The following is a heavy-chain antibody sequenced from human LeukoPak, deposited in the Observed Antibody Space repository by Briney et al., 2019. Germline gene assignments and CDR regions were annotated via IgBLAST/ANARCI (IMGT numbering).Heavy chain of an antibody. D-gene: IGHD1-14*01. J-gene: IGHJ3*02. CDR2: FYHGGST. Sequence: SETLSLTCTVSGYSISTGYYWDWIRQPPGKGLEWIGTFYHGGSTYYNPSLKSRVTISVDTSKNQFSLNLTSVTAADTAVYYCARFEFPRNLIRSGRKRAFDIWGQGTMVTVSS. CDR1: GYSISTGYY. CDR3: ARFEFPRNLIRSGRKRAFDI. V-gene: IGHV4-38-2*02.